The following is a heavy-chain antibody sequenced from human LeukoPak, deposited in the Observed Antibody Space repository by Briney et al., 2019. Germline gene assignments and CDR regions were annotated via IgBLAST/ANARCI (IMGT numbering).Heavy chain of an antibody. CDR1: GFTFSSYS. Sequence: PGGSLRLSCAASGFTFSSYSMNWVRQAPGKGLEWVSSISSSSSYIYYADSVKGRFTISRDNAKNSLYLQMNSLRAEDTAVYYCARDNYGDRAFDYWGQGTLVTVSS. V-gene: IGHV3-21*01. J-gene: IGHJ4*02. CDR2: ISSSSSYI. D-gene: IGHD4-17*01. CDR3: ARDNYGDRAFDY.